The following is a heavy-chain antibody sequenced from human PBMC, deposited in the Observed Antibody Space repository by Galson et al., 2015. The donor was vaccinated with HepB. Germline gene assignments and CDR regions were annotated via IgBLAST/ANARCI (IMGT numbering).Heavy chain of an antibody. CDR2: LYTNSET. CDR3: ARGGPVDGDPWGYFEN. D-gene: IGHD4-17*01. CDR1: GFTVSTNY. V-gene: IGHV3-66*02. Sequence: SLRLSCAASGFTVSTNYMSWVRQAPGKGLEWVSILYTNSETYYAGSVKGRFTISSDNSKNTLYLQMNSLRAEDTAVYYCARGGPVDGDPWGYFENWGQGTLVTVSS. J-gene: IGHJ4*02.